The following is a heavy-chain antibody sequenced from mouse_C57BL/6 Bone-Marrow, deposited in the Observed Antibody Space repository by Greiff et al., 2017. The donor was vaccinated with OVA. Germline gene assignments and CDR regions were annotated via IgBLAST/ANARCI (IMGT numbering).Heavy chain of an antibody. Sequence: DVMLVESGGDLVKPGGSLKLSCAASGFTFSSYGMTWVRQTPDQRLEWVATISSGGSYTYYTDSVKGRSTLSTDNAKNTLYLQMSSLKSEDTAMYYCARDDSYYGAYWGQGTLVTVSA. CDR2: ISSGGSYT. J-gene: IGHJ3*01. CDR3: ARDDSYYGAY. D-gene: IGHD2-3*01. V-gene: IGHV5-6*02. CDR1: GFTFSSYG.